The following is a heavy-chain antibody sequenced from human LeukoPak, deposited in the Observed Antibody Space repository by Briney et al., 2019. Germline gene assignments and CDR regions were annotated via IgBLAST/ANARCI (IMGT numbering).Heavy chain of an antibody. CDR2: IYSGGST. CDR1: GFTVSSNY. V-gene: IGHV3-66*01. J-gene: IGHJ4*02. D-gene: IGHD3-3*01. CDR3: ASLANCDFWSGYLEGAHFDY. Sequence: GGSLRLSCAASGFTVSSNYMSWVRQAPGKGLEWVSVIYSGGSTYYADSVKGRFTISRDNSKNTLYLQMNSLRAEDTAVYYCASLANCDFWSGYLEGAHFDYWGQGTLVTVSS.